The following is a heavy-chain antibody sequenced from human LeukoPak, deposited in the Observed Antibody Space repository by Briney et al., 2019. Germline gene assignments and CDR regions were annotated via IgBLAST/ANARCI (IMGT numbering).Heavy chain of an antibody. CDR3: AKDRMENPFDY. D-gene: IGHD2-8*01. CDR1: GFTFSSYG. J-gene: IGHJ4*02. CDR2: IRFDGSNK. V-gene: IGHV3-30*02. Sequence: PGGSLRLSCAASGFTFSSYGMHWVRQAPGKGLEWVAFIRFDGSNKYYADSMKGRFAISRDNSKNTLYLQMNSLRAEDTAVYYCAKDRMENPFDYWGQGTLVTVSS.